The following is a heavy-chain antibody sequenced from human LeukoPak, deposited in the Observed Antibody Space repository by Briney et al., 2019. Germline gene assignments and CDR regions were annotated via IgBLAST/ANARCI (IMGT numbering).Heavy chain of an antibody. CDR3: ARGAGMVRGVILEFYYYYMDV. D-gene: IGHD3-10*01. CDR1: GGSISSYY. J-gene: IGHJ6*03. Sequence: SETLSLTCTVSGGSISSYYWSWIRQPPGKGLECIGYIHYTGSTNYNPSLKSRVTISVDTSKNQFSLKLSSVTAADTAVYYCARGAGMVRGVILEFYYYYMDVWGKGTTVTVSS. CDR2: IHYTGST. V-gene: IGHV4-59*01.